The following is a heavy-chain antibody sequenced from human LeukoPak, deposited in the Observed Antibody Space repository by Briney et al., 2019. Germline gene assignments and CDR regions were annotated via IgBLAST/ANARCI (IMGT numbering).Heavy chain of an antibody. J-gene: IGHJ4*02. CDR1: GYSISSGYY. CDR2: VYYSEST. V-gene: IGHV4-38-2*02. CDR3: AREMATINYGYYFDY. Sequence: PSETLSLTCTVSGYSISSGYYWGWIRQPPGKGLEWIGNVYYSESTYYNPSLKSRVTISVDTSKNQFSLKLSSVTAADTAVYYCAREMATINYGYYFDYWGQGTLVTVSS. D-gene: IGHD5-24*01.